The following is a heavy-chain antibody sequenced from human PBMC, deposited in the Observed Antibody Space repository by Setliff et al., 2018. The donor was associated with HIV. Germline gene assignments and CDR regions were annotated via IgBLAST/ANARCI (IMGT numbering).Heavy chain of an antibody. CDR3: ADLYSGWYSAEYFQH. V-gene: IGHV4-34*01. CDR1: GGSFSSYY. J-gene: IGHJ1*01. Sequence: SETLSLTCAVYGGSFSSYYWSWIRQPPGKGLEWTGEINHSGSTNYSPSLKSRVTISVDTSKNQFSLKLSSVTAADTAVYYCADLYSGWYSAEYFQHWGQGTLVTVSS. D-gene: IGHD6-19*01. CDR2: INHSGST.